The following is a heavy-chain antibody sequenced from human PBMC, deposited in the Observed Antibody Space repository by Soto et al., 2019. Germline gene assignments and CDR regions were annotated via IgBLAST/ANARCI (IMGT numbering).Heavy chain of an antibody. CDR3: AKPVTPPGYSYGYPDYYYYGMDV. CDR2: IIPIFGTA. Sequence: SVKVSCKASGYTFTSYSISWVRQAPGQGLEWMGGIIPIFGTANYAQKFQGRVTITADESTSTAYMELSSLRSEDTAVYYCAKPVTPPGYSYGYPDYYYYGMDVWGQGTTVTVSS. CDR1: GYTFTSYS. V-gene: IGHV1-69*13. D-gene: IGHD5-18*01. J-gene: IGHJ6*02.